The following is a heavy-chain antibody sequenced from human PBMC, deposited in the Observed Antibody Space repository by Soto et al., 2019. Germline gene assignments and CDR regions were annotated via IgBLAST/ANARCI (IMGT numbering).Heavy chain of an antibody. Sequence: VQLLESGGGLVQPGGSLRLSCAASGFTFSSYAMSWVRQAPGKGLEWVSAISGSGGSTYYADSVKGRFTISRDNSKNTLYLQMNSLRAEDTAVYYCAKDHDPYSGYDRSQGMDVWGQGTTVTVSS. CDR1: GFTFSSYA. CDR3: AKDHDPYSGYDRSQGMDV. J-gene: IGHJ6*02. V-gene: IGHV3-23*01. D-gene: IGHD5-12*01. CDR2: ISGSGGST.